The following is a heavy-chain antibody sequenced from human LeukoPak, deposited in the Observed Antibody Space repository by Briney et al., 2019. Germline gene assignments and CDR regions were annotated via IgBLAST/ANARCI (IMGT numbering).Heavy chain of an antibody. V-gene: IGHV3-30*02. CDR3: ARENSGSYYQFDC. J-gene: IGHJ4*02. Sequence: GGSLRLSCGASGITFSNYGMHWVRQAPGKGLERVAFIRYDGNNKHYADSVKGRFTISRDNSKSTLYLQMNSLRPEDTAVYYCARENSGSYYQFDCWGQGTLVIVSS. CDR2: IRYDGNNK. CDR1: GITFSNYG. D-gene: IGHD1-26*01.